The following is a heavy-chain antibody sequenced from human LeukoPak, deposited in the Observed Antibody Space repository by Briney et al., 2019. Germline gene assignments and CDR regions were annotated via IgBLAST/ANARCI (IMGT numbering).Heavy chain of an antibody. J-gene: IGHJ5*02. V-gene: IGHV4-59*01. CDR3: ARRSNIWPNWFDP. CDR2: IYYSGST. CDR1: GGSLGRYY. Sequence: SETLSLTCTVSGGSLGRYYRSWVRQPPGKGLEWVGYIYYSGSTKYNPSPKSRVSTSVDTSTNQFSLKLSSVTAADTGVYYFARRSNIWPNWFDPGGQGTLVTVSS.